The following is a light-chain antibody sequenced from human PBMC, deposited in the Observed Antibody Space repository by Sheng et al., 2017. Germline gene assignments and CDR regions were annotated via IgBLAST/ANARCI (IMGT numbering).Light chain of an antibody. J-gene: IGKJ1*01. V-gene: IGKV3-20*01. CDR1: QSVNNY. CDR2: GAS. Sequence: EIVLTQSPGTLSLSPGERATFSCRASQSVNNYLAWYQQKPGQAPRLLIYGASTRATGIPDRFSGSGSGTDFTLTITRLEPEDFALYFCQQYGIAPETFGQGT. CDR3: QQYGIAPET.